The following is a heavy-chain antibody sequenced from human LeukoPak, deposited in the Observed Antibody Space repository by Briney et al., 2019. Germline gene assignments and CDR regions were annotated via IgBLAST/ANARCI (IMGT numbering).Heavy chain of an antibody. J-gene: IGHJ4*02. V-gene: IGHV3-30-3*01. D-gene: IGHD5-18*01. Sequence: GGSLRLSCAASGFTFSSYAMHWVRQAPGKGLEWVAVISYDGSNKYYADSVKGRFTISRDNAENTLYLQMNSLRAEDTAVYYCARDAAAMTPAGDYWGQGTLVTVSS. CDR3: ARDAAAMTPAGDY. CDR2: ISYDGSNK. CDR1: GFTFSSYA.